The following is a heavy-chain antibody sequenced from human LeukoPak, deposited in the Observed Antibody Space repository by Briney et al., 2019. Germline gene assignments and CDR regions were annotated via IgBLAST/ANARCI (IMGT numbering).Heavy chain of an antibody. J-gene: IGHJ6*03. Sequence: GASVKVSCKASGYTFTSYGISWVRQAPGQGLEWMGGIIPIFGTANYAQKFQGRVTITTDESTSTAYMELSSLRSEDTAVYYCARSSRDGYNLHYYYMDVWGKGTTVTVSS. CDR1: GYTFTSYG. CDR3: ARSSRDGYNLHYYYMDV. CDR2: IIPIFGTA. V-gene: IGHV1-69*05. D-gene: IGHD5-24*01.